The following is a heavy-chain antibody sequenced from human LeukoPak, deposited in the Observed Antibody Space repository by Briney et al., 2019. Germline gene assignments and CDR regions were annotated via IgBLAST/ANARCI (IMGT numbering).Heavy chain of an antibody. J-gene: IGHJ4*02. V-gene: IGHV3-23*01. CDR3: APPMVRGVDY. Sequence: GGSLRLSCAASGFTFSSYAMSWVRQAPGKGLEWVSAISGSDGSTYYADSVKGRFTISRDNSKNTLYLQMNSLRAEDTAVYYCAPPMVRGVDYWGQGTLVTVSS. CDR2: ISGSDGST. D-gene: IGHD3-10*01. CDR1: GFTFSSYA.